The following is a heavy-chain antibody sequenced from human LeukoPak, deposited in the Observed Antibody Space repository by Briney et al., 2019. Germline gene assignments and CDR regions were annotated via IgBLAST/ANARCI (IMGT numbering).Heavy chain of an antibody. V-gene: IGHV4-59*01. CDR1: GGSIGNYF. CDR3: ASAVVAATLYFDY. J-gene: IGHJ4*02. Sequence: SETLSLTCTVSGGSIGNYFWSWIRQPPGKGLEWIGYIYYSGSTNYNPSLKSRVTISVDTSKNQFSLKLSSVTAADTAVYYCASAVVAATLYFDYWGQGTLVTVSS. CDR2: IYYSGST. D-gene: IGHD2-15*01.